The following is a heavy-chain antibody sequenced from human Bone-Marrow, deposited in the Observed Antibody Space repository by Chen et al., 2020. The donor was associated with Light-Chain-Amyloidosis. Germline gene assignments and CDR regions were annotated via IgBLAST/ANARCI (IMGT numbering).Heavy chain of an antibody. V-gene: IGHV3-23*01. CDR1: GFTFSSYA. CDR2: ISGSGGST. CDR3: AKDRGYYDSSGYPATYFDY. J-gene: IGHJ4*02. Sequence: EVQLLESGGGLVQPGGSLRLSCAASGFTFSSYAMSWVRQAPGKGLELVSAISGSGGSTYYADSVKGRFTISRDNSKNTLYLRMNSLRAEDTAVYYCAKDRGYYDSSGYPATYFDYWGQGTLVTVSS. D-gene: IGHD3-22*01.